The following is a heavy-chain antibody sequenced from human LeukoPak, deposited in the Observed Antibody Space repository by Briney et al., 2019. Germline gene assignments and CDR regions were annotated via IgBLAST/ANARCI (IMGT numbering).Heavy chain of an antibody. V-gene: IGHV4-31*03. CDR2: IYYSGST. Sequence: PSQTLSLTCTVSGGSISSGGYYWSWIRQHPGKGLEWIGYIYYSGSTYYNPSLKSRVTISVDTSKNQFSLKLSSVTAADTAVYYCAREGQWLVRYFDYWGQGTLVTVSS. D-gene: IGHD6-19*01. J-gene: IGHJ4*02. CDR1: GGSISSGGYY. CDR3: AREGQWLVRYFDY.